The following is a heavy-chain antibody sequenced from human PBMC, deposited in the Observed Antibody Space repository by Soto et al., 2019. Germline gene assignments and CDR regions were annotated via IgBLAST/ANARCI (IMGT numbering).Heavy chain of an antibody. J-gene: IGHJ4*02. CDR3: ATGQVAGPKADADYSEY. CDR1: GYSVSSGDFY. D-gene: IGHD6-19*01. V-gene: IGHV4-31*03. Sequence: TLSLTCSVSGYSVSSGDFYWSWIRQHPGKGLEWLGFIDPTGGDHYNPSLKSRLNILIDTSNNQFSLRMNSVTAADTAVYYCATGQVAGPKADADYSEYWGLGVLVTVFS. CDR2: IDPTGGD.